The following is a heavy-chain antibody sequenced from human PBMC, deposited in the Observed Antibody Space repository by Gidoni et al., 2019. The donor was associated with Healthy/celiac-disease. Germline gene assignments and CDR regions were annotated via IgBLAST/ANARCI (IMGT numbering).Heavy chain of an antibody. CDR1: GYTFTGYY. V-gene: IGHV1-2*04. D-gene: IGHD1-26*01. Sequence: QVQLVQSGAAVKKPGASVQVSCKASGYTFTGYYMHWVRQAPGQGLEWMGWINPNSGGTNYAQKFQGWVTMTRDTSISTAYMELSRLRSDDTAVYYCARSARSGSYACWFDPWGQGTLVTVSS. J-gene: IGHJ5*02. CDR3: ARSARSGSYACWFDP. CDR2: INPNSGGT.